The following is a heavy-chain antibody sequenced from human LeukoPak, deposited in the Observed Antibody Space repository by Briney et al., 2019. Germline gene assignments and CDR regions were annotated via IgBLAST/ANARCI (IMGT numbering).Heavy chain of an antibody. D-gene: IGHD3-22*01. V-gene: IGHV3-74*01. CDR2: INSDGSST. CDR3: ARPDSSGYYYGYAFDI. J-gene: IGHJ3*02. Sequence: PGGSLRLSCAASGFTFSSYWMHWVRQAPGKGLVWVSRINSDGSSTSYADSVKGRFTISRDNAKNTLYLQMNSLRAEDTAVYYCARPDSSGYYYGYAFDIWGQGTMVTVSS. CDR1: GFTFSSYW.